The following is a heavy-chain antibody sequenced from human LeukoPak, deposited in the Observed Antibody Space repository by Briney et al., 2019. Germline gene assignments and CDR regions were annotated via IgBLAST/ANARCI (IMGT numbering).Heavy chain of an antibody. Sequence: PGGSLRLSCAASGFTFSSYSMNWVRQAPGKGLEWVSSISSSSSYIYYADSVKGRFTISRDNAKNSLYLQMNSLRAEDTAVYYCARDRYMTTVDFDYWGQGTLVTVSS. CDR2: ISSSSSYI. V-gene: IGHV3-21*01. CDR3: ARDRYMTTVDFDY. J-gene: IGHJ4*02. CDR1: GFTFSSYS. D-gene: IGHD4-17*01.